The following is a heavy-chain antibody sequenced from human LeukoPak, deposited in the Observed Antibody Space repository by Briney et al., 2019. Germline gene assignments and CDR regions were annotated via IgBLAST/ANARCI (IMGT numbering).Heavy chain of an antibody. D-gene: IGHD6-13*01. CDR2: ISAYNGNT. CDR1: GYTFTSYG. V-gene: IGHV1-18*01. J-gene: IGHJ3*02. CDR3: ARDYSSSWRGDAFDI. Sequence: GASVKVSCKASGYTFTSYGISWVRQAPGQGLEWMGWISAYNGNTNYAQKLQGRVTMTTDTSTSTAYMELRSLRSDDTAVYYCARDYSSSWRGDAFDIWGQGTMVTVSS.